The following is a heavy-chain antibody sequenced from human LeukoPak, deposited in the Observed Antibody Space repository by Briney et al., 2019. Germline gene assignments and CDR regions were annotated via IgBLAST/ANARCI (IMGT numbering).Heavy chain of an antibody. CDR2: ISSSGSTI. Sequence: GGSLRLSCAASGFTFSSYSMNWVRQAPGKGLEWVSSISSSGSTIYYADSVKGRFTISRDNAKNSLYLQMNSLRAEDTAVYYCARGPPRGYSYGQTYYFDYWGQGTLVTVSS. CDR1: GFTFSSYS. V-gene: IGHV3-21*04. D-gene: IGHD5-18*01. J-gene: IGHJ4*02. CDR3: ARGPPRGYSYGQTYYFDY.